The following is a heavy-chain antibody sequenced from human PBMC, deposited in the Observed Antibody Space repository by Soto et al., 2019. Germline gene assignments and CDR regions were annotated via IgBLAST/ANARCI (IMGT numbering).Heavy chain of an antibody. CDR3: AKTGWNYYYYGMDV. CDR1: GGSVSSGSYY. Sequence: SETLSLTCTVSGGSVSSGSYYWSWIRQPPGKGLEWIGYIYYSGSTNYNPSLKSRVTISVDTSRNQFSLKLSSVTAADTAVYYCAKTGWNYYYYGMDVWGQGTTVTVSS. J-gene: IGHJ6*02. V-gene: IGHV4-61*01. D-gene: IGHD6-19*01. CDR2: IYYSGST.